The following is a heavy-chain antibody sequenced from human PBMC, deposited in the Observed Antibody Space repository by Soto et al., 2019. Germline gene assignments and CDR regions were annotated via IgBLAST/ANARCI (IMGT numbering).Heavy chain of an antibody. D-gene: IGHD2-8*01. J-gene: IGHJ4*02. CDR3: VRQRTSVLTQAYFDY. Sequence: SETLSLTCTVSGGSVSNSNYYWGWIRQSPGKGLEWIGSVYYRGRGYSKSSVKSRVTISVDTSKNQFSLNLNSVTSSDTAVYYCVRQRTSVLTQAYFDYWGPGALVTVSS. CDR1: GGSVSNSNYY. CDR2: VYYRGRG. V-gene: IGHV4-39*01.